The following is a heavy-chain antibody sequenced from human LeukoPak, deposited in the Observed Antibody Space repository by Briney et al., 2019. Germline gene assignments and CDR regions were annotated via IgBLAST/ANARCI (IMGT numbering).Heavy chain of an antibody. D-gene: IGHD6-19*01. CDR1: GFTFSSYW. CDR2: MKQDGNEK. J-gene: IGHJ4*02. CDR3: AREDERGQWLVPYDY. V-gene: IGHV3-7*01. Sequence: GGSLRLSCAASGFTFSSYWMSWVRQAPGKGLEWVANMKQDGNEKYYVDSVKGRFTISRDNAKNSLYLQMNSLRAEDTAVYYCAREDERGQWLVPYDYWGQGTLVTVSS.